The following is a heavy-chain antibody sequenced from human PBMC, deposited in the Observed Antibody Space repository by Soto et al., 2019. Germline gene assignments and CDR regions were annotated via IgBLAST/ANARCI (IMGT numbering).Heavy chain of an antibody. D-gene: IGHD1-1*01. CDR1: GLTVSGTKY. CDR2: LYDVFGS. J-gene: IGHJ3*01. Sequence: ESRGGLIQPGESLRLSCAAFGLTVSGTKYVAWVRQAPGKGLEWVSALYDVFGSFYAASVKGRFTTSSDRSKSTVYLQMNDLRTADSAVYYCASWHEREPAYDVWGQGTTVIVSS. V-gene: IGHV3-53*01. CDR3: ASWHEREPAYDV.